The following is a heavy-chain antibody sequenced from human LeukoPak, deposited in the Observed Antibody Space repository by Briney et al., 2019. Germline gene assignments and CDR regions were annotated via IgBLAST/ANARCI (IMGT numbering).Heavy chain of an antibody. J-gene: IGHJ3*02. Sequence: GSLRLSCAASGFTFSSYEMNWVRQAPGKGLEWVSYISSSGSTIYYADSVKGRFTISRDNAKNSLYLQMNSLRAEDTAVYYCARESAYCSSTSCPDAFDIWGQGTMVTVSS. CDR3: ARESAYCSSTSCPDAFDI. V-gene: IGHV3-48*03. CDR2: ISSSGSTI. D-gene: IGHD2-2*01. CDR1: GFTFSSYE.